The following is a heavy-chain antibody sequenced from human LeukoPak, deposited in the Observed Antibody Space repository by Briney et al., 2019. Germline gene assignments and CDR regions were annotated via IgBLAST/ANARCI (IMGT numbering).Heavy chain of an antibody. Sequence: SETLSLTCTVSGGSISTSTYYWGWIRQPPGKGLEWIGSISYSGSTYNNPSLKSRVTISVDTSKNQFSLKLSSVTAPDTAVYYCARRVYSGNYNWYFDLWGRGTLVTVSS. J-gene: IGHJ2*01. V-gene: IGHV4-39*01. CDR1: GGSISTSTYY. D-gene: IGHD1-26*01. CDR2: ISYSGST. CDR3: ARRVYSGNYNWYFDL.